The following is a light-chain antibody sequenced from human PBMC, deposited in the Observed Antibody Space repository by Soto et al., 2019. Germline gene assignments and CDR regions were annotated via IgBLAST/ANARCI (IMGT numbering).Light chain of an antibody. Sequence: EIVLTQSPGTLSLSPGERGTVSCRASQSVTGSFLAWYQQKPGQAPRLLIYNAFNRATGIPDRFSGSGSVTDFTLTISRLEPEDFAVYYCQQYVSSPFTFGQGTQVEIK. CDR2: NAF. V-gene: IGKV3-20*01. J-gene: IGKJ2*01. CDR3: QQYVSSPFT. CDR1: QSVTGSF.